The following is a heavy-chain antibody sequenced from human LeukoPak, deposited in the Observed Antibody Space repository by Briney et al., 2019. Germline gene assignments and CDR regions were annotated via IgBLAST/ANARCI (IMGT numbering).Heavy chain of an antibody. CDR1: GGSISSSKC. J-gene: IGHJ4*02. Sequence: PSEPLSLTCDLNGGSISSSKCRGWVRQLPGKGLEWNGEIYHSGSTNYNPSLKSRVTISVDKSKNQFALKLSSVTAADTAVYYCANYYYGSGSSYFDYSGQGTLVTVSS. CDR2: IYHSGST. V-gene: IGHV4-4*02. D-gene: IGHD3-10*01. CDR3: ANYYYGSGSSYFDY.